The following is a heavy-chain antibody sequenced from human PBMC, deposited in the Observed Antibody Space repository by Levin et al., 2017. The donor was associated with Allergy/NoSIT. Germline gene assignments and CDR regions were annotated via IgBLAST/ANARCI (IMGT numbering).Heavy chain of an antibody. CDR3: AISQPDYYDSSGPLDY. CDR1: GGSISSSSYY. CDR2: IYYSGST. V-gene: IGHV4-39*01. Sequence: SETLSLTCTVSGGSISSSSYYWGWIRQPPGKGLEWIGSIYYSGSTYYNPSLKSRVTISVDTSKNQFSLKLSSVTAADTAVYYCAISQPDYYDSSGPLDYWGQGTLVTVSS. D-gene: IGHD3-22*01. J-gene: IGHJ4*02.